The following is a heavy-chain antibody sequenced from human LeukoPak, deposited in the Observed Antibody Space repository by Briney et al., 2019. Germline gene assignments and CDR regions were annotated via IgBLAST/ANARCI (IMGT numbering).Heavy chain of an antibody. CDR2: ISGSGGST. CDR3: AKDLDPSSSWYNYYYGMDV. Sequence: GGSLRLSCAASGFTFSSYAMSWVRQAPGKGLEWVSAISGSGGSTYYADSVKGRFTISRDNSKNTLYLQMNGLRAEDTAVYYCAKDLDPSSSWYNYYYGMDVWGQGTTVTVSS. J-gene: IGHJ6*02. CDR1: GFTFSSYA. V-gene: IGHV3-23*01. D-gene: IGHD6-13*01.